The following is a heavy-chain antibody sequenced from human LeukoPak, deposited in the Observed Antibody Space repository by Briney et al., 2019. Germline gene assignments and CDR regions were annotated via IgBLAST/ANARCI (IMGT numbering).Heavy chain of an antibody. V-gene: IGHV4-59*01. J-gene: IGHJ4*02. Sequence: PSETLSLTCTVSDASISGYYWSWIRQPPGKGLEWIGSIHFSGSTNYNPSLRSRATISVDTSKNQLSLKLSSVTAADTAVYYCARDLGGICFDYWGQGTLVTVSS. CDR1: DASISGYY. CDR3: ARDLGGICFDY. CDR2: IHFSGST. D-gene: IGHD1-26*01.